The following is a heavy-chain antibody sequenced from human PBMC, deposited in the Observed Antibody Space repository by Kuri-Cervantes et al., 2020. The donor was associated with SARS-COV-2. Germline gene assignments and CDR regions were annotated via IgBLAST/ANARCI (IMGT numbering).Heavy chain of an antibody. D-gene: IGHD3-3*01. CDR3: ARVRIFGVPGFAFDI. V-gene: IGHV4-59*01. J-gene: IGHJ3*02. CDR1: GGSISSYY. Sequence: GSLRLSCTVSGGSISSYYWSWIRQPPGKGLEWIGYIYYSGSTNYNPSLKSRVTISVDTSKNQFSLKLSSVTAADTAVYYCARVRIFGVPGFAFDIWGQGTMVTVSS. CDR2: IYYSGST.